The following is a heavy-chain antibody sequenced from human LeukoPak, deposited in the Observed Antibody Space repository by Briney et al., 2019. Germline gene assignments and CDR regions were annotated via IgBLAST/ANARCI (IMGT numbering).Heavy chain of an antibody. V-gene: IGHV3-23*01. Sequence: PGGSLRLSCAASGFTFSSYAMSWVRQAPAKGLEWVSAISGSGGSTYYADSVKGRFTISRDNSKNTLYLQMNSLSAEDTAVYYCAKFNKAGYSFGTGYFDYWGQGTLVTVSS. CDR3: AKFNKAGYSFGTGYFDY. D-gene: IGHD5-18*01. J-gene: IGHJ4*02. CDR1: GFTFSSYA. CDR2: ISGSGGST.